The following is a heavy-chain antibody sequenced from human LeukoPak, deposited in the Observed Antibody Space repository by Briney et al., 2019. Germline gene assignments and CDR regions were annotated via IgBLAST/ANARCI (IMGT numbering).Heavy chain of an antibody. CDR3: ARDSLYYYYGMDV. V-gene: IGHV3-48*02. CDR2: ISSSSSTI. CDR1: GFTLNTYS. Sequence: GGSLRLSCAASGFTLNTYSMNWVRQAPGKGLEWVSYISSSSSTIYYADSVKGRFTISRDNAKNSLYLQMNSLRDEDTAVYYCARDSLYYYYGMDVWGQGTTVTVSS. J-gene: IGHJ6*02.